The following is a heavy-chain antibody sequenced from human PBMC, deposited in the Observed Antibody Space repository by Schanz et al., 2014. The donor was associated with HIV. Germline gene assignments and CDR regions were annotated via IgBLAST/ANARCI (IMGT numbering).Heavy chain of an antibody. CDR2: IWYDGRNK. CDR1: GFTFSDYY. Sequence: QVQLVESGGGLVKPGGSLRLSCAASGFTFSDYYMSWIRQAPGKGLECVAFIWYDGRNKYYADSVKGRFTISRDNSKNTLYLQMNSLRAEDTAVYYCARGSGPYYYYYGMDVWGQGTTVTVSS. D-gene: IGHD2-15*01. V-gene: IGHV3-33*08. J-gene: IGHJ6*02. CDR3: ARGSGPYYYYYGMDV.